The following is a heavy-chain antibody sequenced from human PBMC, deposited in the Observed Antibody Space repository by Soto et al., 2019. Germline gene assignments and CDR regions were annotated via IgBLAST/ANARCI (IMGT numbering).Heavy chain of an antibody. CDR2: LYWDDDK. CDR3: VQSRCDGVCLDIYSSHAYNGLDV. Sequence: QVTLKESGPTLVKPTQTLTLTCTVSGLSLRTTGVGVGWVRQPPGKALEWLALLYWDDDKHYSPSLRSRLTRAKDIAEKQVVITMTNMDTMDIATYYCVQSRCDGVCLDIYSSHAYNGLDVWGQGTTVTVSS. J-gene: IGHJ6*02. CDR1: GLSLRTTGVG. V-gene: IGHV2-5*02. D-gene: IGHD2-21*02.